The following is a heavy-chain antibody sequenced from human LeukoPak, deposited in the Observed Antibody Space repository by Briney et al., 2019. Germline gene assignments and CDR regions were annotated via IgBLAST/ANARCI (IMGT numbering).Heavy chain of an antibody. D-gene: IGHD3-16*01. V-gene: IGHV1-18*01. Sequence: ASVKVSCKASGYTFTSYGISWVRQAPGQGLEWMGWISAYNGNTNYAQKLQGRVTMTTDTSTSTAYMELRSLRSDDTAVYYCARDHALKVYYDYVWGSPDRTREEKKNDYWGQGTLVTVSS. CDR2: ISAYNGNT. CDR1: GYTFTSYG. J-gene: IGHJ4*02. CDR3: ARDHALKVYYDYVWGSPDRTREEKKNDY.